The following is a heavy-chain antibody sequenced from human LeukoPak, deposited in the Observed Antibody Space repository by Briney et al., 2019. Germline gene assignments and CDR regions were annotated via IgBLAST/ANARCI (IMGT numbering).Heavy chain of an antibody. J-gene: IGHJ4*02. V-gene: IGHV3-64*02. CDR2: ISSSGDRT. CDR1: GFTFSSYA. Sequence: GGSLRLSCAASGFTFSSYAMHWVRQAPGKGLEYISAISSSGDRTNYVDSVKGRFTISRDNFKNTLYLQMGSVRAEDMAVYYCARGRGYSYGYFDYWGQGTLVTVSS. CDR3: ARGRGYSYGYFDY. D-gene: IGHD5-18*01.